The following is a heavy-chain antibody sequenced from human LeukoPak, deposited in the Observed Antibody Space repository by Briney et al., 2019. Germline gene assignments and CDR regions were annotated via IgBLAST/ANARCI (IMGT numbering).Heavy chain of an antibody. J-gene: IGHJ3*02. V-gene: IGHV4-39*02. D-gene: IGHD5/OR15-5a*01. Sequence: SETLSLTCTVSGASISSSRYYWGWIRQPPGKGLEWIGSISYSGTTYYNPSLKSRVTISVDTSRNQFSLKLSSVTAPDTAAYYCARDLRAGEDAFDIWGQGTMVTVSS. CDR2: ISYSGTT. CDR3: ARDLRAGEDAFDI. CDR1: GASISSSRYY.